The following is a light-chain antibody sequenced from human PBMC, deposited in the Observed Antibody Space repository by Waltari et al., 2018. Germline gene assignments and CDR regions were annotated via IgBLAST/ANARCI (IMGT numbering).Light chain of an antibody. V-gene: IGLV2-14*01. CDR2: EVS. CDR3: SSYRSSTTRV. J-gene: IGLJ1*01. CDR1: SSDVGGYNP. Sequence: QSALTQPAPVSGSPGQSITISCTGTSSDVGGYNPVSWYQQHPGKAPKLMIYEVSNRPSGVSDRFSGSKSGNTASLTISGLQAEDEADYYCSSYRSSTTRVFGTGTKVTVL.